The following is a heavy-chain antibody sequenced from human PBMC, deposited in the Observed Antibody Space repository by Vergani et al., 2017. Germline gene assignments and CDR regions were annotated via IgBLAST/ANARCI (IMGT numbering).Heavy chain of an antibody. CDR1: GFTFSSYA. D-gene: IGHD1-1*01. Sequence: VQLLESGGGLVQPGGSLRLSCAASGFTFSSYAMSWVRQAPGKGLEWVAVIWYDGSNKYYADSVKGRFTISRDNSKNTLYLQMNSLRAEDTAVYYCARGGPRGNWRYGMDVWGQGTTVTVSS. CDR3: ARGGPRGNWRYGMDV. V-gene: IGHV3-33*08. J-gene: IGHJ6*02. CDR2: IWYDGSNK.